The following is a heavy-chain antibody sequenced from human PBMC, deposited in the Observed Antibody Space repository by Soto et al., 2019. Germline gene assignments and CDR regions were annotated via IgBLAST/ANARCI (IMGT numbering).Heavy chain of an antibody. D-gene: IGHD4-17*01. CDR3: ARSSRSTYGDYGIYYDYYMDV. J-gene: IGHJ6*03. V-gene: IGHV3-23*01. CDR2: ISGSGGST. CDR1: GFTFSSYA. Sequence: EVQLLESGGGLVQPGGSLRLSCAASGFTFSSYAMSWVRQAPGKGLEWVSAISGSGGSTYYADSVKGRFTISRDNSKNTLYLQMNSLRAEDRAVYYCARSSRSTYGDYGIYYDYYMDVWGKGTTVTVSS.